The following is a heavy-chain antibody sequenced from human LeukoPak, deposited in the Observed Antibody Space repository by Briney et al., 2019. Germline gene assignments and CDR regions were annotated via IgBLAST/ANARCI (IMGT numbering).Heavy chain of an antibody. D-gene: IGHD1-26*01. CDR3: ARDRAVGYFDL. CDR2: ISTSSSTI. CDR1: GFTFSTYT. J-gene: IGHJ2*01. Sequence: GSQTVSCAASGFTFSTYTMNWVRQAPGKGLEWVSYISTSSSTISYAESAKGRFTISRDNAKNSLYLQMNSLQDEDTAVYYCARDRAVGYFDLWGRGTLASVSS. V-gene: IGHV3-48*02.